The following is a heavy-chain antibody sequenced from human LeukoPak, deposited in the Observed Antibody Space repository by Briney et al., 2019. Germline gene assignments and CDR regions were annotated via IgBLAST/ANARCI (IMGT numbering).Heavy chain of an antibody. CDR3: ARRKTVVPFDY. Sequence: ASVKVSCKASGGTFSSYAISWVRQAPGQGLEWMGWINAGNGNTKYSQKFQGRVTITRDTSASTAYMELSSLRSEDTAVYYCARRKTVVPFDYWGQGTLVTVSS. D-gene: IGHD4-23*01. J-gene: IGHJ4*02. V-gene: IGHV1-3*01. CDR2: INAGNGNT. CDR1: GGTFSSYA.